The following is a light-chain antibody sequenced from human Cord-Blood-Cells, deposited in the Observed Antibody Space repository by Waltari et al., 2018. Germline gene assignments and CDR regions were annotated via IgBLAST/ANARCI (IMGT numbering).Light chain of an antibody. J-gene: IGLJ2*01. CDR3: QSYDSSLSGVV. Sequence: QSVLTQPPSVSGAPGQTVTISCTGTSSNIGAGSDVPCYQQLPGTAPKLLIYGNSNRPSGVPDRFSGSKSGTSASLAITGLQAEDEADYYCQSYDSSLSGVVFGGGTKLTVL. V-gene: IGLV1-40*01. CDR2: GNS. CDR1: SSNIGAGSD.